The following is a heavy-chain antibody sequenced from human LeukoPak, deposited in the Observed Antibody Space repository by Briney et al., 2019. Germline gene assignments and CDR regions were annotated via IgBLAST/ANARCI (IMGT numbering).Heavy chain of an antibody. D-gene: IGHD3-22*01. J-gene: IGHJ4*02. V-gene: IGHV1-46*01. CDR1: GYTFTSYY. CDR2: INPTGGST. CDR3: ARGTPYDAPGDYFDY. Sequence: GASVKVSCKASGYTFTSYYMHWVRQAPGQGLEWMGLINPTGGSTGYAQKFQGRVTMTRDMSTSTVYMELSSLRSEDTAVYYCARGTPYDAPGDYFDYWGQGTLVTVSS.